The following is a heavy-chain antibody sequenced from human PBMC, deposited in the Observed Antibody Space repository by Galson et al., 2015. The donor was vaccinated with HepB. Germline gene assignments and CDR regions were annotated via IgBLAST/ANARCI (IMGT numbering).Heavy chain of an antibody. CDR3: ATFPGTGGDLDY. CDR1: GGTFSSYA. V-gene: IGHV1-69*13. Sequence: SVKVSCKASGGTFSSYAISWVRQAPGQGLEWMGGIIPIFATSNYAQKFQGRVTIIADDSISTAYMELSSLRSEDTAVYYCATFPGTGGDLDYWGQGTLVTVSS. D-gene: IGHD2-8*02. J-gene: IGHJ4*02. CDR2: IIPIFATS.